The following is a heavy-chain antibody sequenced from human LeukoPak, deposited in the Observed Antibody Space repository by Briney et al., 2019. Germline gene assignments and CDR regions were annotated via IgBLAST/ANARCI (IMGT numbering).Heavy chain of an antibody. CDR3: AKVRGSVATIEGGIDY. CDR2: ISGSGGST. V-gene: IGHV3-23*01. CDR1: RFTLSSYG. D-gene: IGHD5-12*01. Sequence: GGSLRLSCAASRFTLSSYGMHWVRQAPGKGLEWVSAISGSGGSTYYADSVKGRFTISRDNSKNTLYLQMNSLRAEDTAVYYCAKVRGSVATIEGGIDYWGQGTLVTVSS. J-gene: IGHJ4*02.